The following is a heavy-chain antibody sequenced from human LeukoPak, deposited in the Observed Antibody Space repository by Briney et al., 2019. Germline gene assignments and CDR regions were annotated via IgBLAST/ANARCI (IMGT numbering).Heavy chain of an antibody. J-gene: IGHJ6*02. CDR1: GFTFSSYG. D-gene: IGHD5-24*01. V-gene: IGHV3-30*03. CDR3: AREGDGSSDYYYYGMDV. CDR2: ISYDGSNK. Sequence: GGSLRLSCAASGFTFSSYGIHWVRQAPGKGLEWVAVISYDGSNKYYADSVKGRFTISRDNSKNTLYLQMNSLRAEDTAVYYCAREGDGSSDYYYYGMDVWGQGTTVTVSS.